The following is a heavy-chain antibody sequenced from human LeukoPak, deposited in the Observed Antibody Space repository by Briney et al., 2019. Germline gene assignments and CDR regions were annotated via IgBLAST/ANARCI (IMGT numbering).Heavy chain of an antibody. CDR3: ARGGTFGLGVANGWFGP. D-gene: IGHD6-19*01. CDR2: IYHSGST. V-gene: IGHV4-30-2*01. Sequence: SETLSLTCAVSGGSISSGGYSWSWIRQPPGKGLEWIGYIYHSGSTYYNPSLKSRVTISVDRSKNQFSLKLSSVTAADTAVYYCARGGTFGLGVANGWFGPWGQGTLATVSS. CDR1: GGSISSGGYS. J-gene: IGHJ5*02.